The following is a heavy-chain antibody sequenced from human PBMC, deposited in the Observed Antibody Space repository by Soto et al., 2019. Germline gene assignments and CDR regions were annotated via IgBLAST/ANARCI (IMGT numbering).Heavy chain of an antibody. Sequence: QVHLVESGGGVVQPGRSPRLSCVASGFTFDTYGIHWVRQAPGKGLQWVALISYEGSNTYYADSVRGRFTISRDNSKNTLYLQINALRPEDTGVYYCARVTPGNNLYYFSALDVWGQGTSVTVSS. J-gene: IGHJ6*02. D-gene: IGHD1-1*01. CDR1: GFTFDTYG. CDR3: ARVTPGNNLYYFSALDV. V-gene: IGHV3-30-3*01. CDR2: ISYEGSNT.